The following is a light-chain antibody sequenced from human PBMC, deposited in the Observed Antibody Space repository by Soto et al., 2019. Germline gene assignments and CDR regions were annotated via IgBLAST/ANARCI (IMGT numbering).Light chain of an antibody. J-gene: IGKJ1*01. CDR1: QGIGNA. CDR2: AAS. V-gene: IGKV1-17*01. CDR3: QQHYSYPWT. Sequence: IQMTQSPSSLSASLGDRVTISCRASQGIGNALGWYQQKPGKAPKLLIYAASTLQSGVPSRFSGSGSGTDFTLTISCLQSEDFATYYCQQHYSYPWTFGQGTKVDIK.